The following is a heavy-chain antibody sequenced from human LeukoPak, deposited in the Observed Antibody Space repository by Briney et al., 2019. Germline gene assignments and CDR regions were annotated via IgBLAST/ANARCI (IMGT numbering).Heavy chain of an antibody. CDR2: IYYSGST. V-gene: IGHV4-59*01. CDR3: ARITYYYESSGDNWFDP. CDR1: GGSISSYY. Sequence: SETLSLTCTVSGGSISSYYWSWIRQPPGKGLEWIGYIYYSGSTNYNPSLKSRVTISVDTSKNQFSLKLSSVTAADTAVYYCARITYYYESSGDNWFDPWGQGTLVTVSS. D-gene: IGHD3-22*01. J-gene: IGHJ5*02.